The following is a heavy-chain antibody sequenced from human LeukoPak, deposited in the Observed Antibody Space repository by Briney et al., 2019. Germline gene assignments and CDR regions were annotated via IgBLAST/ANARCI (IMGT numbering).Heavy chain of an antibody. D-gene: IGHD3-10*01. CDR3: ARDKRGAFDI. V-gene: IGHV1-18*01. Sequence: ASVKVSCKASGYTFTSYDISWVRQAPGQGLEWMGWIRVYNGNTDYSQNFRGRVTLTTDTSTSTAYMELRSLRADDTAVYYCARDKRGAFDIWGQGTMISVSS. J-gene: IGHJ3*02. CDR1: GYTFTSYD. CDR2: IRVYNGNT.